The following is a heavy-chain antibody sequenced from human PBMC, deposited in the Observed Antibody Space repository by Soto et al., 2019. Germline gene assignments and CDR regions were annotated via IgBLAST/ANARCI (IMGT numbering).Heavy chain of an antibody. CDR3: AQISYCGVDCSTYY. Sequence: EVQLLESGGGLVQPGGSLRLSCAASGFTFGNYAMSWVRQAPGKGLEWVSSFGSDISGGAGTTYYADSVKGRFTISRDNSKNTLFLHVNSLRAEDTAVYFCAQISYCGVDCSTYYWGQGTLVTVSS. J-gene: IGHJ4*02. D-gene: IGHD2-21*02. CDR2: ISGGAGTT. V-gene: IGHV3-23*01. CDR1: GFTFGNYA.